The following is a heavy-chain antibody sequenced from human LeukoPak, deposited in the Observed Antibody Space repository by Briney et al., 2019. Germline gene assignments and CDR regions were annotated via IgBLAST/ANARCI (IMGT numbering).Heavy chain of an antibody. CDR3: ATDLEVPAAKYFDY. CDR1: GFTFSSYS. V-gene: IGHV3-21*01. D-gene: IGHD2-2*01. J-gene: IGHJ4*02. Sequence: GGSLRLSCAASGFTFSSYSLNWVRQAAGKGLEWVSSISSSSSYTYYADSVKARFTISRDNAKNSLFLQMNSLRAEDTAVYYCATDLEVPAAKYFDYWGQGTLVTVSS. CDR2: ISSSSSYT.